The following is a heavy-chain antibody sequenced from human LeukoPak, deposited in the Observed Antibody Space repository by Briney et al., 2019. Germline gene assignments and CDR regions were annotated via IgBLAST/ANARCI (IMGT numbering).Heavy chain of an antibody. J-gene: IGHJ5*02. CDR1: GGSISSGGYY. V-gene: IGHV4-31*03. D-gene: IGHD3-10*01. Sequence: SETLSLTCTVSGGSISSGGYYWSWIRQHPGKGLEWVGYIYYSGSTYYNPSLKSRVTISVDTSKNQFSLKLSSVTAADTAVYYCARGKGDNWFDPWGQGTLVTVSS. CDR3: ARGKGDNWFDP. CDR2: IYYSGST.